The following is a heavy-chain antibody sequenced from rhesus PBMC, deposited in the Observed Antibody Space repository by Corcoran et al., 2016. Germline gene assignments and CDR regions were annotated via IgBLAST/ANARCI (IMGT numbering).Heavy chain of an antibody. CDR3: ARVGSSWSEWDTVGTEWYFDL. Sequence: QVQLQESGPGLVKPSETLSLTCAVSGYSISSGYYWGWIRQPPGKGLEWIGSIYGSGGSNYLNPSLNSRVTLSVATSKNQFSRQLSAVTAAETAVYYCARVGSSWSEWDTVGTEWYFDLWGPGTPITISS. CDR1: GYSISSGYY. J-gene: IGHJ2*01. D-gene: IGHD5-42*01. CDR2: IYGSGGSN. V-gene: IGHV4S14*01.